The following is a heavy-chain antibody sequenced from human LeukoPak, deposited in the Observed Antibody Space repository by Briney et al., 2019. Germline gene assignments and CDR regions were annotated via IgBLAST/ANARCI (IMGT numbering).Heavy chain of an antibody. V-gene: IGHV3-30*02. CDR1: GFTFSSYG. CDR2: IRYDGSNK. Sequence: GGSLRLSCAAAGFTFSSYGMQRDRQAPGKGLEWVAFIRYDGSNKYYADSVKGRFTISRDNSQNTLYLQMNSLRAEDTAVYYCAKEELSTAWYPGYWGQGTLVTVSS. CDR3: AKEELSTAWYPGY. D-gene: IGHD6-19*01. J-gene: IGHJ4*02.